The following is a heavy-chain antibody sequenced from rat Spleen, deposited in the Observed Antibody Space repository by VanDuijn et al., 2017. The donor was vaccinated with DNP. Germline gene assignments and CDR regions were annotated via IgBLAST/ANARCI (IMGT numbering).Heavy chain of an antibody. V-gene: IGHV3-1*01. CDR2: ITYSGTT. J-gene: IGHJ2*01. CDR3: ARWTRYFDA. D-gene: IGHD1-4*01. Sequence: EVQLQESGPGLVKPSQSLSLTCSVTDYSITNNYWAWIRKFPGNKMEWIGHITYSGTTTYNPSLKSRISITRDTSKNQFFLQLNSVTTEDTATYYCARWTRYFDAWGQGVMVTVSS. CDR1: DYSITNNY.